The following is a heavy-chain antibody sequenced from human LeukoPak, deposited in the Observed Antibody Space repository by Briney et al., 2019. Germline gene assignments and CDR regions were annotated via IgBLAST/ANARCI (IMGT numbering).Heavy chain of an antibody. V-gene: IGHV3-30-3*01. Sequence: GGSLRLSCTASGFTFSSSAMHWVRQAPDKGLEWVAVILYDGRNIFYADSVKGRFTISRDNSKSMLYLQLNRLRGEDTAVYCCARGQNDYGDYGLDYWGQGTLVTVSS. CDR3: ARGQNDYGDYGLDY. D-gene: IGHD4-17*01. CDR1: GFTFSSSA. J-gene: IGHJ4*02. CDR2: ILYDGRNI.